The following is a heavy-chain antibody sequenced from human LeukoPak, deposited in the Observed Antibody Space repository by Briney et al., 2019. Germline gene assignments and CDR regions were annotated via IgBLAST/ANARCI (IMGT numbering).Heavy chain of an antibody. Sequence: ASETLSLTCTVSGGSMRNYYWNWIRQPPGKGLEWIGYIYYSGSTNYNPSLESRVTISVDTSRNQFSLKLSSVTAADTAVYYCARTPDSSGYGSYYFDYWGQGTLVTVSS. CDR2: IYYSGST. D-gene: IGHD3-22*01. CDR1: GGSMRNYY. CDR3: ARTPDSSGYGSYYFDY. V-gene: IGHV4-59*01. J-gene: IGHJ4*02.